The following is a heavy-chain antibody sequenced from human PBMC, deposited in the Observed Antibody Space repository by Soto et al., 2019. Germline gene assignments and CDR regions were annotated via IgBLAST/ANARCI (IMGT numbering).Heavy chain of an antibody. CDR2: IGPESGAT. Sequence: ASVKVSCKPSGYTFTGHYIHWVRQAPQQGPEWMGEIGPESGATRYAEKFRGRVTMTMDTSITTVYMELRNLSPDDTAVYYCGRGRSGQIVIFYWGQGTPVTVSS. V-gene: IGHV1-2*02. CDR3: GRGRSGQIVIFY. CDR1: GYTFTGHY. D-gene: IGHD1-26*01. J-gene: IGHJ4*02.